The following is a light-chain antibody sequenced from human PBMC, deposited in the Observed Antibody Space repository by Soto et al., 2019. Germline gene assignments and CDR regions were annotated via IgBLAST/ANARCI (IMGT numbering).Light chain of an antibody. J-gene: IGKJ3*01. CDR2: AAS. Sequence: DIQMTQSPSSLSASVGDRVTITYRASQSISSYLNWYQQKPGKAPKLLIYAASSLQSGVPSRFNGSGSRTDFTLTISSLQPEDFATYYCQQSYSTPFTFGPGTKVDIK. V-gene: IGKV1-39*01. CDR3: QQSYSTPFT. CDR1: QSISSY.